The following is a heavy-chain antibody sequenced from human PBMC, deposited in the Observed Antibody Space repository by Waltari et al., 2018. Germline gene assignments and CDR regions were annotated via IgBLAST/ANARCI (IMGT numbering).Heavy chain of an antibody. D-gene: IGHD4-17*01. CDR2: IIPIFGTA. J-gene: IGHJ6*03. V-gene: IGHV1-69*14. CDR3: ASVMTTDYYYYYYMDV. Sequence: QVQLVQSGAEVKKPGSSVKVSCKASGGTFSSYAISWVRQAPGQGLEWMGGIIPIFGTANYAQKFQGRVMITADKSTSTAYMELSSLRSEDTAVYYCASVMTTDYYYYYYMDVWGKGTTVTVSS. CDR1: GGTFSSYA.